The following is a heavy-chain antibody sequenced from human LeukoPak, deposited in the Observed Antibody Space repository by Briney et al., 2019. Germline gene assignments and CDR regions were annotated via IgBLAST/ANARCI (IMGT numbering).Heavy chain of an antibody. V-gene: IGHV1-2*02. D-gene: IGHD5-18*01. CDR3: ARGFPALVSEEGVDAFDI. J-gene: IGHJ3*02. CDR1: GYPFTGFY. CDR2: INPYSGGT. Sequence: ASVKVSCKASGYPFTGFYMHWVRQAPGQGLEWMGWINPYSGGTNYAQKFQGRVTMTRDTSISTVYMELSRLRSDDTAVFYCARGFPALVSEEGVDAFDIWGQGTLVTVSS.